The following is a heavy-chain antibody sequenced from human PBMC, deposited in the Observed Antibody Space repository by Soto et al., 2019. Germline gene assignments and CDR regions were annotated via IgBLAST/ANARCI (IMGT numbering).Heavy chain of an antibody. CDR1: GGSISSSRYY. CDR2: IYYSGST. Sequence: PSETLSLTCTVSGGSISSSRYYWGWIRQPPGKGLEWIGSIYYSGSTYYNPSLKSRVTISVDTSKNQFSLKLSSVTAADTAVYYCARPNSGYSIDYWGQGTLVTVSP. J-gene: IGHJ4*02. D-gene: IGHD5-12*01. CDR3: ARPNSGYSIDY. V-gene: IGHV4-39*01.